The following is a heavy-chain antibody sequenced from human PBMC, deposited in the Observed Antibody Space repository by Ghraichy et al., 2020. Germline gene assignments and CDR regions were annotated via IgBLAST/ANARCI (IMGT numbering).Heavy chain of an antibody. J-gene: IGHJ4*02. D-gene: IGHD3-22*01. Sequence: GGSLRLSCAASGFTFSSYAMSWVRQAPGKGLEWVSAISGSGGSTYYADSVKGRFTISRDNSKNTLYLQMNSLRAEDTAVYYCANSRYYYDSSGYYPFDYWGQGTLVTVSS. CDR3: ANSRYYYDSSGYYPFDY. CDR1: GFTFSSYA. V-gene: IGHV3-23*01. CDR2: ISGSGGST.